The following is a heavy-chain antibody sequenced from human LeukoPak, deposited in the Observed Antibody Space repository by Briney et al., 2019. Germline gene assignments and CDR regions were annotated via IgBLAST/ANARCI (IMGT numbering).Heavy chain of an antibody. CDR1: GYTFTSSD. D-gene: IGHD3-22*01. J-gene: IGHJ5*02. CDR3: ARRADSSGDQYNWFDP. V-gene: IGHV1-46*01. Sequence: ASVKVSCKASGYTFTSSDMNWVRQAPGHRLECMGIIKPTTGSTSYAQKFQGRVTMTRDTSTSTVYMELSSLRSEDTAVYYCARRADSSGDQYNWFDPWGQGTLVTVSS. CDR2: IKPTTGST.